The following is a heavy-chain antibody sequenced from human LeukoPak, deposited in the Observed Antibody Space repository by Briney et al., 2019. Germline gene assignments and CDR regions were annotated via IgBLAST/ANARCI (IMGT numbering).Heavy chain of an antibody. Sequence: SETLSLTCTVSGPSITSADYYWSWLRQPPGKGLEWIGYFYYSGSTSSSPSLKRRVTISADTSKHQFSLKLNSVTAADTAVYYCANSPMYYDTSGYSFFDDWGQGTLVTVSS. CDR1: GPSITSADYY. V-gene: IGHV4-30-4*01. CDR3: ANSPMYYDTSGYSFFDD. J-gene: IGHJ4*02. CDR2: FYYSGST. D-gene: IGHD3-22*01.